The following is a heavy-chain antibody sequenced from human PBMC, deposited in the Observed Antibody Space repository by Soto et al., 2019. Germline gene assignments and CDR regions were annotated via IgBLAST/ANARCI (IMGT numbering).Heavy chain of an antibody. CDR3: ARDLSSIAAAGTTGVWDY. V-gene: IGHV1-18*01. J-gene: IGHJ4*02. Sequence: ASVKVSCKASGYTFTSYGISWVRQAPGQGLEWMGWISAYNGNTNYAQKLQGRVTMTTDTSTSTAYMELRSLRSDDTAVYYCARDLSSIAAAGTTGVWDYWGQGTLVTVSS. CDR1: GYTFTSYG. CDR2: ISAYNGNT. D-gene: IGHD6-13*01.